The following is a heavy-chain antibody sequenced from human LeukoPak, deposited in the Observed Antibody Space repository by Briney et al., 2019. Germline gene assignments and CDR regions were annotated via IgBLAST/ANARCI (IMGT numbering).Heavy chain of an antibody. CDR3: ATDRGWRTSGYYLYHFEY. J-gene: IGHJ4*02. V-gene: IGHV3-7*01. CDR1: GFIFTNYF. D-gene: IGHD3-3*01. CDR2: IKHDGSEK. Sequence: GGSLRLSCAASGFIFTNYFMSWVRQAPGKGLEWVASIKHDGSEKYYVDSVRGRFTISRDNTMNSLYLQMSSLRAEDTAVYYCATDRGWRTSGYYLYHFEYWGQGTLVTFSS.